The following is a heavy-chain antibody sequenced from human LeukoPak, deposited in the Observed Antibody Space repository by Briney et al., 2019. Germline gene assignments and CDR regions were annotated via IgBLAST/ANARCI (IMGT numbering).Heavy chain of an antibody. J-gene: IGHJ4*01. CDR3: ARDKEYDYGSGVGYFDY. D-gene: IGHD3-10*01. CDR2: ISAYNGNT. Sequence: ASVKVSCKASGYTFTSYGISWVRQAPGQGLEWMGWISAYNGNTNYAQKLQGRVTMTTDTSTSTAYMQLRSLRSDDTAVYYCARDKEYDYGSGVGYFDYWGHGTLVTVSS. V-gene: IGHV1-18*04. CDR1: GYTFTSYG.